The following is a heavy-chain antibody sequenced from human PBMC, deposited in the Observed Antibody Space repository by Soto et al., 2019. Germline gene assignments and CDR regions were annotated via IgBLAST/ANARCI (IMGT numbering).Heavy chain of an antibody. J-gene: IGHJ4*02. V-gene: IGHV4-39*01. CDR2: IYYSGST. CDR1: GGSISSSSYY. D-gene: IGHD3-9*01. CDR3: ARHLPLLRYFSY. Sequence: SETLSLTCTVSGGSISSSSYYWGWIRQPPGKGLEWIGSIYYSGSTYYNPSLKSRVTISVDTSKNQFSLKLSSVTAADTAVYYCARHLPLLRYFSYWGQGTLVTVSS.